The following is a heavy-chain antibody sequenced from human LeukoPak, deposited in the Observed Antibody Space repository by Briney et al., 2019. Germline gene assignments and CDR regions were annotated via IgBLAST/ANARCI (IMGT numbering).Heavy chain of an antibody. CDR1: GGTSSSYA. V-gene: IGHV1-69*13. Sequence: GASVKVSCKASGGTSSSYAISWVRQAPGQGLEWMGGIIPIFGTANYAQKFQGRVTITAGESTTTAYMELSSLRSEDTAVYYCARGAGKYIDSSLDYWGQGTLVTVSS. CDR3: ARGAGKYIDSSLDY. J-gene: IGHJ4*02. CDR2: IIPIFGTA. D-gene: IGHD3-10*01.